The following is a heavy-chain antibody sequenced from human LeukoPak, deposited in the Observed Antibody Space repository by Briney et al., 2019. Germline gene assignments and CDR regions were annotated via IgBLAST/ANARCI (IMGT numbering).Heavy chain of an antibody. J-gene: IGHJ3*01. D-gene: IGHD5-24*01. CDR3: ARGGQGDGYSADEAFDF. CDR1: GDSVSGNSTA. Sequence: SQTLSLTCAISGDSVSGNSTAYNWNRQSPSRGLEWLGRTYYRSKWYNDYAVSVKSRITINPDTSKNQLSLQLNSVTPEDTAVYYCARGGQGDGYSADEAFDFWGQGTMVTVSS. V-gene: IGHV6-1*01. CDR2: TYYRSKWYN.